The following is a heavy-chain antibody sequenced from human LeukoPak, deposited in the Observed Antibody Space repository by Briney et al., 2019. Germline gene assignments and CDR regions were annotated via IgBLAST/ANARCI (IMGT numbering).Heavy chain of an antibody. CDR3: ARDRSLGPRSSWYYFDY. CDR1: GYTFTSYG. Sequence: ASVKVSCKASGYTFTSYGIGWVRQAPGQGLEWMGWISAYNGNTNYAQKLQGRVTMTTDTSTSTAYMELRSLRSDDTAVYSCARDRSLGPRSSWYYFDYWGQGTLVTVSS. D-gene: IGHD6-13*01. J-gene: IGHJ4*02. CDR2: ISAYNGNT. V-gene: IGHV1-18*01.